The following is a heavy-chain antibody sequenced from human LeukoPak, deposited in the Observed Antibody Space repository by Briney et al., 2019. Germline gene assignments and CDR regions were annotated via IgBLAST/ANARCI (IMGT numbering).Heavy chain of an antibody. CDR3: AGGKDYYDSSGYYFDY. CDR1: GYTFTSYG. J-gene: IGHJ4*02. V-gene: IGHV1-18*01. CDR2: ISAYNGNI. Sequence: ASVKVSCKASGYTFTSYGISWVRQAPGQGLEWMGWISAYNGNINYAQKLQGRVTMTTDTSTSTAYMELRSLRSDDTAVYYCAGGKDYYDSSGYYFDYWGQGTLVTVSS. D-gene: IGHD3-22*01.